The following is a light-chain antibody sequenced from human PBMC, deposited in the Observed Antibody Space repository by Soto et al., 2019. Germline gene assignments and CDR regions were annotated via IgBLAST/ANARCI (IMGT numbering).Light chain of an antibody. CDR1: QSLLHSNGYDY. CDR3: MQALQTPGT. Sequence: DIVMTQSPLSLPVTPGEPASISCRSSQSLLHSNGYDYLDWYLQKPGQSPQLLIYLGSNRASGVTDRLSGSESGTDFTLKISRVEAEDVGVYYCMQALQTPGTFGGGTKVEIK. J-gene: IGKJ4*01. CDR2: LGS. V-gene: IGKV2-28*01.